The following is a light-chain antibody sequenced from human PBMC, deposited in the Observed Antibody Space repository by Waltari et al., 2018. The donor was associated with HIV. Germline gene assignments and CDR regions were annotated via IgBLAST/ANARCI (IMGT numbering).Light chain of an antibody. CDR3: ATWDDSLNAWV. CDR1: SSNIGRNT. J-gene: IGLJ3*02. Sequence: QSVLTQPPSASGTPGQRVPIPCSGSSSNIGRNTVNWYQLLPGTAPKPLIYSKNQRPSGVPDRFSGSKSGPSASLAISGLQSEDEADYYCATWDDSLNAWVFGGGTKLTVL. V-gene: IGLV1-44*01. CDR2: SKN.